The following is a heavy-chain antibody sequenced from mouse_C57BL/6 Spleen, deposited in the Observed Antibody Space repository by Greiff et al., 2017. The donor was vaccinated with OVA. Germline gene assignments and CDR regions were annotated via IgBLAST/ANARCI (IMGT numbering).Heavy chain of an antibody. D-gene: IGHD4-1*02. CDR2: IDPSDSET. CDR3: AREGQLVYYFDD. Sequence: QVQLQQPGAELVRPGSSVKLSCQASGYTFTSYWMHWVKQRPIQGLSWIGNIDPSDSETHYNQKFTDKATLTVDKASSTAYMQLSSLTSEDSAVYYCAREGQLVYYFDDWGQGTTLTVSS. CDR1: GYTFTSYW. V-gene: IGHV1-52*01. J-gene: IGHJ2*01.